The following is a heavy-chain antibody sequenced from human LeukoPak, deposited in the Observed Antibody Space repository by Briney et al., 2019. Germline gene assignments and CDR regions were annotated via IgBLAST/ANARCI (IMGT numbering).Heavy chain of an antibody. V-gene: IGHV3-7*01. CDR2: IKQDGSEK. CDR1: GFTFSNYA. J-gene: IGHJ6*02. CDR3: ATISYYYGMDV. Sequence: GGSLRLSCAASGFTFSNYAMSWVRQAPGKGLEWVANIKQDGSEKHYVDSVKGRFTISRDNAKNSLYLQMDSLRAEDTAVYYCATISYYYGMDVWGQGTTVTVSS.